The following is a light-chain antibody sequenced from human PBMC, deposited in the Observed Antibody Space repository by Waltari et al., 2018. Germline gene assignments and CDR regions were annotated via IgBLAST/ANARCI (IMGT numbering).Light chain of an antibody. J-gene: IGLJ1*01. V-gene: IGLV2-23*02. CDR2: EVT. CDR1: SSDVGNYNL. Sequence: QSGLTQPASVSGSPGQSITISCTGTSSDVGNYNLVSWYQQYPGKAPNLMVYEVTKRASGVSDPFYGSKSGNTASRTIYGLQSEDEADYYCCSYAGFGIYVFGTGTKVTVL. CDR3: CSYAGFGIYV.